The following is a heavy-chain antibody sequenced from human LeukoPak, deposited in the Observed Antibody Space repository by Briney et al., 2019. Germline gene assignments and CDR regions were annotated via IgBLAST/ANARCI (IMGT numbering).Heavy chain of an antibody. D-gene: IGHD3-16*01. Sequence: SETLSLTCTVSGGSISSSSYYWGWIRQPPGKGLEWIGSIYYSGSTYYNPSLKSRVSISVHTSKNQFSLKLRSVTAADTAVYYCARDYDYVWGSRNDAFDIWGQGTMVTVSS. CDR1: GGSISSSSYY. CDR2: IYYSGST. V-gene: IGHV4-39*02. J-gene: IGHJ3*02. CDR3: ARDYDYVWGSRNDAFDI.